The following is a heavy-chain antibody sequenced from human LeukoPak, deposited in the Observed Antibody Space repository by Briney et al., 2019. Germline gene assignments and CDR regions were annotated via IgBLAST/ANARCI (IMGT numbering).Heavy chain of an antibody. CDR2: INPNSGGT. J-gene: IGHJ4*02. CDR1: GYTFTGYY. CDR3: VVDGSYYFDY. Sequence: ASVKISCRASGYTFTGYYMNWVRQAPGQGLEWMGWINPNSGGTNYAQKFQGRVTMTRDTSISTAYMELSRLRSDDTAVYYCVVDGSYYFDYWGQGTLVTVSS. V-gene: IGHV1-2*02. D-gene: IGHD1-26*01.